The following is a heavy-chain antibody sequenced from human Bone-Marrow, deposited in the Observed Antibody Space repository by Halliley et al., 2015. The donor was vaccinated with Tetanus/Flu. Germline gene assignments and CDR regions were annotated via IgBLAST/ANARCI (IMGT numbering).Heavy chain of an antibody. J-gene: IGHJ6*02. V-gene: IGHV4-59*01. CDR1: GGSIRGFY. D-gene: IGHD6-25*01. CDR2: FYYNGES. CDR3: ARDLAAAASNFYHAELDV. Sequence: TLSLTCTVSGGSIRGFYWSWIRQPPGKGLEWIGHFYYNGESNYNPSLKSRVSISLDMSKNQFSLKLTSVTAADTAVYFCARDLAAAASNFYHAELDVWGQGTTVTVSS.